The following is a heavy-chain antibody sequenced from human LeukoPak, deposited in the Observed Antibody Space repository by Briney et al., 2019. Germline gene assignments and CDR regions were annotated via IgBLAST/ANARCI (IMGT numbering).Heavy chain of an antibody. CDR3: AKRVLDY. J-gene: IGHJ4*02. CDR2: ISGSGGRT. D-gene: IGHD3-10*01. Sequence: PGGSLRLSCAASGFTFSSYAMSWVRQAPGKGLEWVPAISGSGGRTYYADSVNGRFPISRDNSKNTLYLQMSSLIAEDTAVYYCAKRVLDYWGQGTLVTVSS. CDR1: GFTFSSYA. V-gene: IGHV3-23*01.